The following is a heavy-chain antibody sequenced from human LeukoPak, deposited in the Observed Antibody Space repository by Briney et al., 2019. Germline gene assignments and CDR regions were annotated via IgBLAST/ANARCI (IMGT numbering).Heavy chain of an antibody. CDR2: IYTSGST. CDR1: GGSISSYY. Sequence: PSETLSLTCTVSGGSISSYYWSWIRQPAGKGLEWIGRIYTSGSTNYNPSLKSRVTMSVDTSKNQFSLKLSSVTAADTALYYWARDLQRLGFDPWGQGTLVTVSS. V-gene: IGHV4-4*07. D-gene: IGHD3-3*01. J-gene: IGHJ5*02. CDR3: ARDLQRLGFDP.